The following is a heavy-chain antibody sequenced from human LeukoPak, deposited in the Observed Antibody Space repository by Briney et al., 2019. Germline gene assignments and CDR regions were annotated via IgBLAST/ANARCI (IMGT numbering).Heavy chain of an antibody. CDR3: VRDTGSGWDFDY. V-gene: IGHV3-43*02. CDR2: VKGDGVTT. Sequence: PGGSLRLSCGASGFXFNAYAIHWVRQAPGKGLEWVSVVKGDGVTTDYANPVKGRCTVSRDNSKNSLYLQMSNLRTEDTALYYCVRDTGSGWDFDYWGQGTLVTVSS. J-gene: IGHJ4*02. CDR1: GFXFNAYA. D-gene: IGHD6-19*01.